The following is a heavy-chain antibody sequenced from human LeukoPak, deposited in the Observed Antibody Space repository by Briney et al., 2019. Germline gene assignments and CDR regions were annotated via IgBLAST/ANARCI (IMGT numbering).Heavy chain of an antibody. J-gene: IGHJ4*02. Sequence: PGRSLRLSCAASGFTFSSYAMHWVRQAPGKWLEWVAVISYDGSNKYYADSVKGRFTMSRDNSKNTLYLQMNSLRAEDTAVYYCARDVIFIESLWFGESRGGDYFDYWGQGTLVTVSS. D-gene: IGHD3-10*01. V-gene: IGHV3-30*04. CDR1: GFTFSSYA. CDR2: ISYDGSNK. CDR3: ARDVIFIESLWFGESRGGDYFDY.